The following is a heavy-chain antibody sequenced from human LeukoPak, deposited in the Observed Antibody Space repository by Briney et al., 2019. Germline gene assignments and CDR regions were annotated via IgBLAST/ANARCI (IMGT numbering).Heavy chain of an antibody. CDR1: GFTFSSYW. D-gene: IGHD2-2*01. CDR2: IKQDGSEK. V-gene: IGHV3-7*01. CDR3: ARAFEGIGVVVPAQSSLFYMDV. J-gene: IGHJ6*03. Sequence: AGGSLRLSCAASGFTFSSYWMSWVRQAPGKGLEWVANIKQDGSEKYYVDSVKGRFTISRDNAKNSLYLQVNSLRAEDTAVYYCARAFEGIGVVVPAQSSLFYMDVWGKGTTVTISS.